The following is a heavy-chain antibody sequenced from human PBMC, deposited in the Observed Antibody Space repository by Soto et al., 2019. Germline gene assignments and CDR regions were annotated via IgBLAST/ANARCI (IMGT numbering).Heavy chain of an antibody. V-gene: IGHV4-31*03. CDR2: IYYSGST. CDR1: GGSISSGGYY. Sequence: QVQLQESGPGLVKPSQTLSLTCTVSGGSISSGGYYWSWIRQHPGKGLEWIGYIYYSGSTYYNPHLKSRVTRSVDSSKNQFSLKLSSVTAADTAVYYCARGGRRSPGMDVWGQGTTVTVSS. CDR3: ARGGRRSPGMDV. J-gene: IGHJ6*02.